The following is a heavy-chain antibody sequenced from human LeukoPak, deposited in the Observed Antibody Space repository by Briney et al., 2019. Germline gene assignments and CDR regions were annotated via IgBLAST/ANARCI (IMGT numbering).Heavy chain of an antibody. J-gene: IGHJ5*02. Sequence: ASVKVSCKASRGTFSSYAISAVRQAPGQGLEWMGRIIPIFGTANYAQTFQGKVTITTDESTSTAYMELSSLRSEDTAVYYCARQTTVTTGFDPWGQGTLVTVSS. CDR1: RGTFSSYA. CDR3: ARQTTVTTGFDP. V-gene: IGHV1-69*05. CDR2: IIPIFGTA. D-gene: IGHD4-11*01.